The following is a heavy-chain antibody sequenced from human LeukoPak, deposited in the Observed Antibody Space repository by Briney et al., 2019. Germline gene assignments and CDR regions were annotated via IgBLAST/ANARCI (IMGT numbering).Heavy chain of an antibody. V-gene: IGHV1-8*01. CDR2: MNPNSGNT. CDR1: GYTFTSYD. Sequence: ASVEVSCKASGYTFTSYDINWVRQATGQGLEWMGWMNPNSGNTGYAQKFQGRVTMTRNTSISTAYMELSSLRSEDTAVYYCARARSGSYYNNWFDPWGQGTLVTVSS. J-gene: IGHJ5*02. D-gene: IGHD3-10*01. CDR3: ARARSGSYYNNWFDP.